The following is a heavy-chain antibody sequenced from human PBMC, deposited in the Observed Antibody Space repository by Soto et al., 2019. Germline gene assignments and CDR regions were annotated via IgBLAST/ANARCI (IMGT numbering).Heavy chain of an antibody. D-gene: IGHD1-1*01. CDR2: ISYDGINK. CDR1: GFTFSSYG. Sequence: QVQLVESGGGVVQPGRSLRLSCAASGFTFSSYGIHWVRQAPGKGLEWGSVISYDGINKYYADSGKGRFTVSKDNSETTLYLQMNSLRAEDTAVYYCAKAVYNWNDGFFDYWGQGTLVTVSS. V-gene: IGHV3-30*18. CDR3: AKAVYNWNDGFFDY. J-gene: IGHJ4*02.